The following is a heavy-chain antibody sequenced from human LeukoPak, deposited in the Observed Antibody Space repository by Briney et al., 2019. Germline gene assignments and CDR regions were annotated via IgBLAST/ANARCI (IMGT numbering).Heavy chain of an antibody. CDR1: GGSISSSSYY. D-gene: IGHD2-2*01. V-gene: IGHV4-39*01. CDR3: ARLGYCSSTSCHLSWFDP. Sequence: SETLSLTCTVSGGSISSSSYYWGWIRQPPGKGLEWIGTIYYSGSTYYNPSLKSRVTISVDTSKNQVSLKLSSVTAADTAVYYCARLGYCSSTSCHLSWFDPWGQGTLVAVSS. CDR2: IYYSGST. J-gene: IGHJ5*02.